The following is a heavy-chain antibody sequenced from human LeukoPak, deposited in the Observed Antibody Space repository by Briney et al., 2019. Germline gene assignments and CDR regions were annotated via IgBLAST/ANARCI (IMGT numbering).Heavy chain of an antibody. CDR3: AKEPTYGGNSFLDY. CDR2: ISGSGGST. Sequence: GGSLRLSCAASGFTFSSYAMSWVRQAPGKGLEWASAISGSGGSTYYADSVKGRFTISRDNSKNTLYLQMNSLRAEDTAVYYCAKEPTYGGNSFLDYWGQGTLVTVSS. CDR1: GFTFSSYA. V-gene: IGHV3-23*01. D-gene: IGHD4-23*01. J-gene: IGHJ4*02.